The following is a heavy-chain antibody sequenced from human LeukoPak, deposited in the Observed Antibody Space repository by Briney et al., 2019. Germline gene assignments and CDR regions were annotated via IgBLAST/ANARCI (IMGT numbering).Heavy chain of an antibody. V-gene: IGHV4-34*01. CDR3: ARVPWYYDILTGYYFDY. CDR2: INHSGST. D-gene: IGHD3-9*01. Sequence: SETLSLTCAVYGGSFSGYYWSWIRQPPGKGLEWIGEINHSGSTNYNPSLKSRVTISVDTSKNQFSLKLSSVTAADTAVYYCARVPWYYDILTGYYFDYWGQGTLVTASS. CDR1: GGSFSGYY. J-gene: IGHJ4*02.